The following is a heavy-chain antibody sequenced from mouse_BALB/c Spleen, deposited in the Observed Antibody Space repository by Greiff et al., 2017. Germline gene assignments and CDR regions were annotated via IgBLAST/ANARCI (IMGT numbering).Heavy chain of an antibody. CDR1: GFSLTDYG. V-gene: IGHV2-6-5*01. CDR2: IWGGGST. CDR3: AKQEYYRYDEDYAMDY. D-gene: IGHD2-14*01. Sequence: VQRVESGPGLVAPSQSLSITCTVSGFSLTDYGVSWIRQPPGKGLEWLGVIWGGGSTYYNSALKSRLSISKDNSKSQVFLKMNSLQTDDTAMYYCAKQEYYRYDEDYAMDYWGQGTSVTVSS. J-gene: IGHJ4*01.